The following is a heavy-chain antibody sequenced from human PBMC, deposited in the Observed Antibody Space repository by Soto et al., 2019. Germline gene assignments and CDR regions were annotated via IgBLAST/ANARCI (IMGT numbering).Heavy chain of an antibody. CDR2: ISYDGSNK. D-gene: IGHD3-9*01. CDR3: AKDEWLRYVDWLLSPDYYGMDV. J-gene: IGHJ6*02. CDR1: GFTFSSYG. Sequence: GGSLRLSCAASGFTFSSYGMHWVRQAPGKGLEWVAVISYDGSNKYYADSVKGRFTISRDNSKNTLYLQMNSLRAEDTAVYYCAKDEWLRYVDWLLSPDYYGMDVWGQGTTVTVS. V-gene: IGHV3-30*18.